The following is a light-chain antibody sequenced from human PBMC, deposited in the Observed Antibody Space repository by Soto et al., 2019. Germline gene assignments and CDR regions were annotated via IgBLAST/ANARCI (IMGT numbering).Light chain of an antibody. CDR2: DVS. CDR1: ASDVGTYNY. V-gene: IGLV2-11*01. CDR3: CSYAGSYTHWV. J-gene: IGLJ3*02. Sequence: QSALTQPRSVSGSPGQAVTISCTGTASDVGTYNYVSWYQQHPGKAPKLMIYDVSKRPSAVPDRFSGSKSGNTASLTISGLQAEDEADYYCCSYAGSYTHWVFGGGTKLTVL.